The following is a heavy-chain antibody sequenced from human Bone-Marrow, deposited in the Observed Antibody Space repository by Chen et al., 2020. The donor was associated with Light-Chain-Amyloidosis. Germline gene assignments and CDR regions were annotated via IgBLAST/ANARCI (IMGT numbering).Heavy chain of an antibody. J-gene: IGHJ2*01. Sequence: EMLLVESGGDLEQPGGSLRLSCAASGFKFNIYAMSWIRQAPGKGLEWVSSIDGDGVGCYSYYADSVKGRFTVSRDNSKNALYLQMNNLRAEDTAVYYCSKSTSNGRGWWYFDVWGRGTLVTVSS. V-gene: IGHV3-23*04. CDR3: SKSTSNGRGWWYFDV. CDR2: IDGDGVGCYS. D-gene: IGHD2-2*01. CDR1: GFKFNIYA.